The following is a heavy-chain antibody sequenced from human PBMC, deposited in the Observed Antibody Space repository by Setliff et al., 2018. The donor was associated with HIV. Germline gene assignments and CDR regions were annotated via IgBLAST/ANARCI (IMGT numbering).Heavy chain of an antibody. CDR1: GYSFINYG. D-gene: IGHD2-2*01. CDR3: ARPAATWDFDY. Sequence: GASVKVSCKASGYSFINYGINWVRQAPGQGLEWMGWISTFNGDTNFAQKFQGRVSMTTETSTNTVYMELRSLTSDDTAVYYCARPAATWDFDYWGQGTLVTVSS. J-gene: IGHJ4*02. V-gene: IGHV1-18*01. CDR2: ISTFNGDT.